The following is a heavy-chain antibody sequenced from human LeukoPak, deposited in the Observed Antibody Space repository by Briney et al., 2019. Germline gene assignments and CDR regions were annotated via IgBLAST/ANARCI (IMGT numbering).Heavy chain of an antibody. J-gene: IGHJ3*01. CDR2: INPDGSKT. V-gene: IGHV3-74*01. Sequence: GGSLRLACAVSGFTFRNYWIHWVRHARGEGPVWVSNINPDGSKTNYAHSVKGRFTISRDNAKNTLYLQMNSLRAEETALYHCVRVFRGGYNFWGQGTMVTVSS. D-gene: IGHD3-3*01. CDR1: GFTFRNYW. CDR3: VRVFRGGYNF.